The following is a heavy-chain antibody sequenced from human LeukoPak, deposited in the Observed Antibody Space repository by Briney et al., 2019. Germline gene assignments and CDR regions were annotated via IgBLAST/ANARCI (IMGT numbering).Heavy chain of an antibody. J-gene: IGHJ3*02. V-gene: IGHV5-51*01. CDR3: ARAGTYYDFWSGYLMAAFDI. D-gene: IGHD3-3*01. CDR1: GYSFTSYW. CDR2: IYPGDSDT. Sequence: GESLKISCKGSGYSFTSYWIGWVRQMPGKGLEWMGIIYPGDSDTRYSPSFQGQVTISADKSISTAYLQWSSLKASDTAMYYCARAGTYYDFWSGYLMAAFDIWGQGTMVTVSS.